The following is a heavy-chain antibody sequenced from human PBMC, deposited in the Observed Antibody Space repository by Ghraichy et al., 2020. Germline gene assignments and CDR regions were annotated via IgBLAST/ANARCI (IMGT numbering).Heavy chain of an antibody. D-gene: IGHD1-26*01. CDR3: ARFGGNYGIDS. CDR2: FFYTGST. J-gene: IGHJ4*02. CDR1: GGSISSRNYY. Sequence: GSLRLSCTVSGGSISSRNYYWGWIRQPPGKGLEWIGCFFYTGSTYYNPSLKSRVTISVDTSKNQLSLNLSSVTAADTAVYYCARFGGNYGIDSWGPGTLLTVSS. V-gene: IGHV4-39*01.